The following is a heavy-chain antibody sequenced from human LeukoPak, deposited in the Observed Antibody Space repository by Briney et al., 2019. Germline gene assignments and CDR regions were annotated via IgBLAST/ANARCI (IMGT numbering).Heavy chain of an antibody. CDR3: AREEPPTSIAVTGTKVYFDY. CDR2: IYSGGSA. Sequence: GGSLRLSCAASGFTFSSNFMSWVRQAPGKGLEWVSVIYSGGSAFYADSVKGRFTISRDNSKNTLYLQMNSLRAEDTAVYYCAREEPPTSIAVTGTKVYFDYWGQGTLVTVSS. V-gene: IGHV3-66*01. J-gene: IGHJ4*02. D-gene: IGHD6-19*01. CDR1: GFTFSSNF.